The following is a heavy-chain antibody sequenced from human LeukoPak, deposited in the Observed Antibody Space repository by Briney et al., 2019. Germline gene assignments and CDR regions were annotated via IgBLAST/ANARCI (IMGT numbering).Heavy chain of an antibody. Sequence: SQTLSLTRAISGDSVSSNSAAWNWIRQSPSRGLEWLGRTYYRSKWYNDYAVSVKSRITINPDTSKNQFSLQLNSVTPEDTAVYYCARDPCSSTSCRLYYYYYYMDVWGKGTTVTVSS. V-gene: IGHV6-1*01. D-gene: IGHD2-2*01. CDR2: TYYRSKWYN. J-gene: IGHJ6*03. CDR3: ARDPCSSTSCRLYYYYYYMDV. CDR1: GDSVSSNSAA.